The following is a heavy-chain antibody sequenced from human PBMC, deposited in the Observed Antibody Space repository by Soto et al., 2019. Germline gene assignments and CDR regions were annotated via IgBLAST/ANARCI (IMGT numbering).Heavy chain of an antibody. D-gene: IGHD3-9*01. CDR3: ARVRYFDWLPIDY. Sequence: ETLSLTCTVSGGSISSYYWSWIRQPPGKGLEWIGYIYYSGSTNYNPSLKSRVTISVDTSKNQFSLKLSSVTAADTAVYYCARVRYFDWLPIDYWGQGTLVTVSS. CDR1: GGSISSYY. CDR2: IYYSGST. J-gene: IGHJ4*02. V-gene: IGHV4-59*01.